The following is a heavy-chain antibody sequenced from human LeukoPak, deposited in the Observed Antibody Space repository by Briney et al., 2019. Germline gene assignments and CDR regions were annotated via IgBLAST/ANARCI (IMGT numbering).Heavy chain of an antibody. Sequence: PSETLSLTCAVYGGSFSGYYWSWIRQPPGKGLEWIGEINHSGSTNYNPSLKSRVTISVDTSKNQFSLKLSSVTAADTAVYYCAVKTTVTTVGYWGQGTLVTVSS. CDR3: AVKTTVTTVGY. D-gene: IGHD4-17*01. J-gene: IGHJ4*02. V-gene: IGHV4-34*01. CDR1: GGSFSGYY. CDR2: INHSGST.